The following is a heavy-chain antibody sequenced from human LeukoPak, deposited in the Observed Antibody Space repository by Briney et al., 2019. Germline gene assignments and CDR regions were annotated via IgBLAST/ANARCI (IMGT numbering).Heavy chain of an antibody. J-gene: IGHJ4*02. CDR1: GYTFTSYY. V-gene: IGHV1-46*01. Sequence: ASVKVSCKASGYTFTSYYMHWVRQAPGQGPEWMGIINPSGGSTSYAQKFQGRVTMTRDTSTSTVYMELSSLRSEDTAVYYCARVEATYYYDSSGYFDYWGQGTLVTVSS. CDR2: INPSGGST. CDR3: ARVEATYYYDSSGYFDY. D-gene: IGHD3-22*01.